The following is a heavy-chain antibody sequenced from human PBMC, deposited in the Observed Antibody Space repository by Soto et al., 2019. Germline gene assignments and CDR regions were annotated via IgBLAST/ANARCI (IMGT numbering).Heavy chain of an antibody. J-gene: IGHJ6*02. CDR3: AKLGTSSYGMDV. V-gene: IGHV3-23*01. D-gene: IGHD7-27*01. CDR2: ISGSGGST. CDR1: GFTFSSHA. Sequence: GGSLRLSCAASGFTFSSHAMSWVRQAPGKGLEWVSAISGSGGSTYYADSVKGRFTISRDNSKNTLYLQMNSLRAEDTAVYYCAKLGTSSYGMDVWGQGTTVTVSS.